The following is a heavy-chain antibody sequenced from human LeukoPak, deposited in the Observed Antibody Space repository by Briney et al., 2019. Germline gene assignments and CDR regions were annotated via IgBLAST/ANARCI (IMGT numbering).Heavy chain of an antibody. CDR1: GFTFSSYS. J-gene: IGHJ4*02. CDR2: ISSSSTI. Sequence: GSLLLSCAASGFTFSSYSMNWVRQAPGKGLEWVSYISSSSTIYYADSVKGRFTISRDNAKNSLYLQMNSLRDEDTAVYYCARVGSLPYWGQGTLVTVSS. D-gene: IGHD2-15*01. CDR3: ARVGSLPY. V-gene: IGHV3-48*02.